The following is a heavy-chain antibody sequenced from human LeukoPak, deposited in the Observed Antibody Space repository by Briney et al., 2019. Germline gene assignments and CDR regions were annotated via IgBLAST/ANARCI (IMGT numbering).Heavy chain of an antibody. J-gene: IGHJ3*02. V-gene: IGHV1-69*04. CDR3: AKDREMATGGFDI. D-gene: IGHD5-24*01. CDR1: GGTFSTSS. Sequence: SVKVSCKASGGTFSTSSISWVRQAPGQGLEWMGRVIHVLGVVNYAQKFQGRVTITADISTSTAYMELNSLRYEDTAVYYCAKDREMATGGFDIWGQGTMVTVYS. CDR2: VIHVLGVV.